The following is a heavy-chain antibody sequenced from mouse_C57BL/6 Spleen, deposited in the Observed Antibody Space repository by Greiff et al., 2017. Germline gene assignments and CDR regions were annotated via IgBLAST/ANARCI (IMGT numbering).Heavy chain of an antibody. V-gene: IGHV1-80*01. D-gene: IGHD2-4*01. Sequence: VQLQESGAELVKPGASVKISCKASGYAFSSYWMNWVKQRPGKGLEWIGQIYPGDGDTNYTGKFKGKATLTADKSSSTAYMQLSSLTSDDSAVYFCARDDDDGYYFGYWGQGTTLTVSS. CDR3: ARDDDDGYYFGY. J-gene: IGHJ2*01. CDR2: IYPGDGDT. CDR1: GYAFSSYW.